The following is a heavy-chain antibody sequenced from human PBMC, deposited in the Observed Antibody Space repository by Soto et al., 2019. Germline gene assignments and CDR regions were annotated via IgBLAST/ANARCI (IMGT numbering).Heavy chain of an antibody. CDR1: GYRFTSYW. J-gene: IGHJ3*02. CDR2: IYPGDSDT. D-gene: IGHD2-15*01. V-gene: IGHV5-51*01. CDR3: ARRYCSGGSCPPDAFDT. Sequence: PXESLKISCEGSGYRFTSYWIGWVRQMPGKGLEWMGIIYPGDSDTRYSPSFQGQVTISADKSISTAYLQWSSLKASDTAMYYCARRYCSGGSCPPDAFDTWGQGKMVTVSS.